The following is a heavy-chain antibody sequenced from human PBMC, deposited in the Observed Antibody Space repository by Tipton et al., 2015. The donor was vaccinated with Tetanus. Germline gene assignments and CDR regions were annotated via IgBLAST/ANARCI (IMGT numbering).Heavy chain of an antibody. CDR1: GGSISSYY. CDR2: LYTSGSA. J-gene: IGHJ4*02. Sequence: TLSLTCTVSGGSISSYYWTWIRQPAGKGLEWIGRLYTSGSANYNPSLKSRVTMSVDTSKNQFSLKLSSVTAADTAVYYCARSRPGAMTTVTTFEYWGQGTLVTVSS. V-gene: IGHV4-4*07. D-gene: IGHD4-17*01. CDR3: ARSRPGAMTTVTTFEY.